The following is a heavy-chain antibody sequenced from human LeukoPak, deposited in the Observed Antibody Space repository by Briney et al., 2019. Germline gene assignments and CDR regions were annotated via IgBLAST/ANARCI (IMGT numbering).Heavy chain of an antibody. D-gene: IGHD2-15*01. Sequence: SVKVSRKASGGTFSSYAINWVRQAPGQGIEWMGGIIPIFGTANYAQKFQGRVTITADESTSTAYMELSSLRSEDTAVYYCARSGYCSGGSCRNWFDPWGQGTLATVSS. J-gene: IGHJ5*02. V-gene: IGHV1-69*13. CDR3: ARSGYCSGGSCRNWFDP. CDR2: IIPIFGTA. CDR1: GGTFSSYA.